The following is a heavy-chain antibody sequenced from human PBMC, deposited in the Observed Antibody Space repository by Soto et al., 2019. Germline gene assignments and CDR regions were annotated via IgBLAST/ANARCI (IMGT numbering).Heavy chain of an antibody. D-gene: IGHD6-19*01. J-gene: IGHJ5*02. CDR1: GYTFTSYG. CDR2: INAYNGNT. Sequence: GASVKVSCKASGYTFTSYGISWVRQAPGQGLEWMGWINAYNGNTNYAQKLQGRVTMTTDTSTSTAYMELRSLRSDDTAVYYCARDHGSGWYSWFDPWGQGTLVTVSS. V-gene: IGHV1-18*01. CDR3: ARDHGSGWYSWFDP.